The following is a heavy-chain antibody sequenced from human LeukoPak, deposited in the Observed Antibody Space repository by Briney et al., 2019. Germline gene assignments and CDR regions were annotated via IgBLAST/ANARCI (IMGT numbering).Heavy chain of an antibody. V-gene: IGHV4-39*07. CDR1: GGSISSSSYY. CDR3: ARDSGIVATISY. CDR2: IYYSGST. D-gene: IGHD5-12*01. Sequence: PSETLSLTCTVSGGSISSSSYYWGWIRQPPGKGLEWIGSIYYSGSTYYNPSLKSRVTISVDTSKNQFSLKLSSVTAADTAVCYCARDSGIVATISYWGQGTLVTVSS. J-gene: IGHJ4*02.